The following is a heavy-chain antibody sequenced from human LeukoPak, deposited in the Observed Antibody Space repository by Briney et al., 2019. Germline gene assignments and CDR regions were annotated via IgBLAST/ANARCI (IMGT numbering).Heavy chain of an antibody. CDR1: GGSISSGSYY. CDR3: ARGWYDSSGYYWYFDY. V-gene: IGHV4-61*02. Sequence: KPSETLSLTCTVSGGSISSGSYYWSWIRQPAGKGLEWIGRIYTSGSTNYNPSLKSRVTISVDTSKNQFSLKLSSVTAADTAVYYCARGWYDSSGYYWYFDYWGQGTLVTVSS. CDR2: IYTSGST. J-gene: IGHJ4*02. D-gene: IGHD3-22*01.